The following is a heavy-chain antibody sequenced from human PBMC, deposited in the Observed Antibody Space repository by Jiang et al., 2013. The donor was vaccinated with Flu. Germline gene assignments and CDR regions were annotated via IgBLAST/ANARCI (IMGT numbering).Heavy chain of an antibody. CDR1: GFSLSTSGMC. CDR3: ARQTSSDIYYYYYGMDV. D-gene: IGHD6-19*01. J-gene: IGHJ6*04. CDR2: IDWDDDK. Sequence: KPTQTLTLTCTFSGFSLSTSGMCVGWIRQPPGKALEWLARIDWDDDKYYSTSLKTRLTISKDTSKNQVVLTMTNMDPVDTATYYCARQTSSDIYYYYYGMDVWGKGTTVTVSS. V-gene: IGHV2-70*11.